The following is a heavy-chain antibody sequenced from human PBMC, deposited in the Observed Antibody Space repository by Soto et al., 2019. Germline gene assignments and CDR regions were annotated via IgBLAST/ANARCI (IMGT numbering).Heavy chain of an antibody. Sequence: TSETLSLTCTVSGGSLSSGDYYWSLIRQPPGKGLEWIGLIFYSGSPFYNPFLKSRVTKSVDTSKNLSSLKLSSVTAADTAVYYCVSYYCSGGSCYSDTSWFDTWGQVTLVTVSS. V-gene: IGHV4-30-4*01. CDR3: VSYYCSGGSCYSDTSWFDT. CDR2: IFYSGSP. CDR1: GGSLSSGDYY. D-gene: IGHD2-15*01. J-gene: IGHJ5*02.